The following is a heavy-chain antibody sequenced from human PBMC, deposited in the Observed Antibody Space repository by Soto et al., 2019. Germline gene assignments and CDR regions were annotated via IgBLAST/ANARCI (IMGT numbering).Heavy chain of an antibody. J-gene: IGHJ4*02. Sequence: PGGSLRLSCSASGFTFSGYWMTWVRQAPGKGLEWVANIKEDGSEKYYVDSVKGRFTISRDNPKNSLYLQMNSLRAEDTAVYYCASKLTYGASSDYWGQGTLVTVS. CDR1: GFTFSGYW. D-gene: IGHD4-17*01. V-gene: IGHV3-7*03. CDR2: IKEDGSEK. CDR3: ASKLTYGASSDY.